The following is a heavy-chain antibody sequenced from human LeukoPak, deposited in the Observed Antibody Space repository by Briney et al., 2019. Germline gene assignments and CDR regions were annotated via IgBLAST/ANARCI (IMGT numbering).Heavy chain of an antibody. Sequence: GGSLRLSCAPSGFTFSSYWMHWVRQAPGRGLVWVSRNNSDGSHTSYADSVEGRFTSSRDNAKNKLYLQMNSLRAEDTAVYYCARTAGHYDFWSGYFYYCDYWGQGTLVTVP. D-gene: IGHD3-3*01. J-gene: IGHJ4*02. CDR2: NNSDGSHT. V-gene: IGHV3-74*01. CDR3: ARTAGHYDFWSGYFYYCDY. CDR1: GFTFSSYW.